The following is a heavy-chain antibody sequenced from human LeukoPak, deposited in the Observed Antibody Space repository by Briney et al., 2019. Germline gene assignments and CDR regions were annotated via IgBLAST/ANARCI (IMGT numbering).Heavy chain of an antibody. CDR1: GYTFTGFY. Sequence: GASVKVSCKASGYTFTGFYMHWVRQAPGQGLEWMGWINPNSGNTGYAQKFQGRVTMTRNTSISTAYMELSSPRSEDTAVYYCARGSRRPPRITMVRGVLHSDYWGQGTLVTVSS. CDR3: ARGSRRPPRITMVRGVLHSDY. D-gene: IGHD3-10*01. CDR2: INPNSGNT. V-gene: IGHV1-8*02. J-gene: IGHJ4*02.